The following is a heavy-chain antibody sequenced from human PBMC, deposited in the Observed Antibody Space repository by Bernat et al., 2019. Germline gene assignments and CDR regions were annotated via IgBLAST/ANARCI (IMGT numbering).Heavy chain of an antibody. CDR1: GFTFGSYG. Sequence: QVQLVESGGGVVQPGRSLRLSCAASGFTFGSYGMHWIRQAPGKGLEWVAVIWYDGSNKYYADSVKGRFTISRDNSNNTLYLQMNSLRVEDTAVYYCARALVLMVYDIDYWGQGTLVTVSS. CDR3: ARALVLMVYDIDY. V-gene: IGHV3-33*01. CDR2: IWYDGSNK. J-gene: IGHJ4*02. D-gene: IGHD2-8*01.